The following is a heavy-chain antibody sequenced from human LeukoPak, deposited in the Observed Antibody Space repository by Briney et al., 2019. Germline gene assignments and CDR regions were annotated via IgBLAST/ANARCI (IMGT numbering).Heavy chain of an antibody. J-gene: IGHJ6*03. V-gene: IGHV3-21*01. CDR1: GFTFSTYS. D-gene: IGHD1-26*01. CDR2: ISISSNYI. CDR3: ASADGSGAGYYMDV. Sequence: GGSLRLXCAASGFTFSTYSMNWVRQAPGKGLEWVSSISISSNYIYYADSVKGRFTISRDNAKNSLYLQMNSLRAEDTAVYYCASADGSGAGYYMDVWGKGTTVTVSS.